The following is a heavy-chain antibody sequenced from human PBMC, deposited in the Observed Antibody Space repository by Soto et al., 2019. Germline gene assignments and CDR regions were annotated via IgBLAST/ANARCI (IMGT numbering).Heavy chain of an antibody. CDR1: GYTFTSYG. J-gene: IGHJ6*02. Sequence: ASVKVSCKASGYTFTSYGISWVRQAPGQGLEWMGWISAYNGNTNYAQKLQGRVTMTTDTSTSTAYMELRSLRSDDTAVYYCARDLGYSGYDFYYGMDVWGQGTTVTVSS. CDR3: ARDLGYSGYDFYYGMDV. D-gene: IGHD5-12*01. V-gene: IGHV1-18*01. CDR2: ISAYNGNT.